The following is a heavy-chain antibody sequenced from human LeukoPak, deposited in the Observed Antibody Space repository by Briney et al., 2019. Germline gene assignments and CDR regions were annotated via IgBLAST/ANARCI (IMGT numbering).Heavy chain of an antibody. Sequence: ASVKVSCKASGYTFTSYDINWVRQATGQGLEWMGWMNPNSGNTGYAQKFQGRVTMTTDTSTSTAYMELRSLRSDDTAVYYCARVVTMMVVVTHDAFDIWGQGTMVTVSS. J-gene: IGHJ3*02. CDR1: GYTFTSYD. V-gene: IGHV1-8*01. CDR3: ARVVTMMVVVTHDAFDI. CDR2: MNPNSGNT. D-gene: IGHD3-22*01.